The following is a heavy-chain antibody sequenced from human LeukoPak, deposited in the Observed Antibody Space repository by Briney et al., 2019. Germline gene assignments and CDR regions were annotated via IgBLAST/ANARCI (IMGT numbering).Heavy chain of an antibody. V-gene: IGHV1-3*01. D-gene: IGHD3-16*01. CDR2: ISAGGVYT. Sequence: GASVKVSCKASGYTFTHCAMHWVRQAPGQRLEWMGWISAGGVYTKYSEKLQGRVTITRDTSATTAYMELSSLRSEDTGVYYCARDYMSTPQDGAGGSLDYWGQGTLVTVSS. J-gene: IGHJ4*02. CDR1: GYTFTHCA. CDR3: ARDYMSTPQDGAGGSLDY.